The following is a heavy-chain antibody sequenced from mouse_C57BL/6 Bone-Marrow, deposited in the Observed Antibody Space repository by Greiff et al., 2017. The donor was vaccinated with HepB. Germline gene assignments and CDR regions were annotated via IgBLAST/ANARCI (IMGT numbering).Heavy chain of an antibody. CDR1: GFTFSSYA. J-gene: IGHJ1*03. D-gene: IGHD4-1*01. CDR2: ISSGGDYT. V-gene: IGHV5-9-1*02. Sequence: DVMLVESGEGLVKPGGSLKLSCAASGFTFSSYAMSWVRQTPEKRLEWVAYISSGGDYTYYADTVKGRFTISRDNARNTLYLQMSSLKSEDTAMYYCTRELGRYFDVWGTGTTVTVSS. CDR3: TRELGRYFDV.